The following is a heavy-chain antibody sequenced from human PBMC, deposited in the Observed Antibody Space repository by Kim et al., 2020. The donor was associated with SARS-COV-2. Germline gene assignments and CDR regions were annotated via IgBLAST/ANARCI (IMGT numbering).Heavy chain of an antibody. Sequence: GGSLRLSCAASGFTFSRYWMSWVRQAPGKGLEWVANIKEEGSAKYYVDSVKGRFAISRDNARNSLYLQVNRLRAEDTAIYYCARDFDIWGQETVVTVSS. CDR2: IKEEGSAK. CDR1: GFTFSRYW. CDR3: ARDFDI. J-gene: IGHJ3*02. V-gene: IGHV3-7*01.